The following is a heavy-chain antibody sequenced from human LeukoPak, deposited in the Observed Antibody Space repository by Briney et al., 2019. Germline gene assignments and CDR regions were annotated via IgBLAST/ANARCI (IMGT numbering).Heavy chain of an antibody. CDR3: ARRVWNTRYYFDY. Sequence: GSLRLSCAASGFTFTSYAMSWVRQAPGKGLEWIGNIFYSGSTYYNPSLKSRVTISVDTSKNQFSLKLSSVTAADTAVYYCARRVWNTRYYFDYWGQGTLVTVSS. V-gene: IGHV4-39*01. CDR2: IFYSGST. D-gene: IGHD1/OR15-1a*01. CDR1: GFTFTSYA. J-gene: IGHJ4*02.